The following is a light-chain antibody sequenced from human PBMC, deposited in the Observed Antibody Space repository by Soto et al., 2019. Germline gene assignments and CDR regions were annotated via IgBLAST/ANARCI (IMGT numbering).Light chain of an antibody. Sequence: HMTQSPSSLSASVGYRVTITCLASQGINNWLAWYQQKPGKAPKSLIFAASSLQSGVPSRFSGSGSGTEFTLTISSLQPEDFATYLCQQYDSCPITFGQGTRLEIK. CDR3: QQYDSCPIT. J-gene: IGKJ5*01. V-gene: IGKV1D-16*01. CDR2: AAS. CDR1: QGINNW.